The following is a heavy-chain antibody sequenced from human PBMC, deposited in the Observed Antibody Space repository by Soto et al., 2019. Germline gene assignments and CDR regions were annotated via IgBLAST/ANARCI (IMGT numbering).Heavy chain of an antibody. Sequence: SETLSLTCTVSGGSISSYYWSWIRQPPGKGLEWIGYIYYSGSTNYNPSLKSRVTISVDTSKNQFSLKLSSVTAADTAVYYCARAYYSSSSVAEYFQLWGQGTLVTVSS. CDR2: IYYSGST. J-gene: IGHJ1*01. CDR1: GGSISSYY. CDR3: ARAYYSSSSVAEYFQL. V-gene: IGHV4-59*08. D-gene: IGHD6-6*01.